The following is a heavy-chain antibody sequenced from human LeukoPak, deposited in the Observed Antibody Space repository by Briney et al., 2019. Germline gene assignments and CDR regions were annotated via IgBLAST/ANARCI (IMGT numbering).Heavy chain of an antibody. CDR2: IFGNGGGR. CDR1: GFSFSNYA. CDR3: AKDRTPDGRYEVDY. Sequence: PGGSLRLSCTASGFSFSNYAMNWVRQAPGKGLEWVSVIFGNGGGRDYADSVTGRFTISRDNSKSTLYLQMNSLRAEDTAVYYCAKDRTPDGRYEVDYWGRGTLVTVSS. D-gene: IGHD3-16*02. V-gene: IGHV3-23*01. J-gene: IGHJ4*02.